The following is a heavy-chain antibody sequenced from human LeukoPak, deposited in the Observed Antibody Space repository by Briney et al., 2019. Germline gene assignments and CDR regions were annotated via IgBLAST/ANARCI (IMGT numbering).Heavy chain of an antibody. V-gene: IGHV3-20*04. CDR2: INWNGGST. CDR1: GFTFDDYG. D-gene: IGHD3-10*01. CDR3: AREDYYGSGSPTLFDY. Sequence: GGSLRLSCAASGFTFDDYGMSWVRQAPGKGLEWVSGINWNGGSTGYADSVKGRFTISRDNAKNSPYLQMNSLRAEDTALYYCAREDYYGSGSPTLFDYWGQGTLVTVSS. J-gene: IGHJ4*02.